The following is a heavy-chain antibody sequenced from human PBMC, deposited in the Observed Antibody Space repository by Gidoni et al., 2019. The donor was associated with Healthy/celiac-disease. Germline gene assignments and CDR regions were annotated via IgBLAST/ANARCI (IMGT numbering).Heavy chain of an antibody. Sequence: QVQLQQWGAGLLKPSETLSLTCAVSGGSFSGYYWRWIRQPPGKGLEWIGEINHSGSTNYNPSLKSRVTISVDMSKNQFSLKLSSVTAADTAVYYCARTYSSSWRYYYGMDVWGQGTTVTVSS. CDR2: INHSGST. D-gene: IGHD6-13*01. CDR3: ARTYSSSWRYYYGMDV. V-gene: IGHV4-34*01. J-gene: IGHJ6*02. CDR1: GGSFSGYY.